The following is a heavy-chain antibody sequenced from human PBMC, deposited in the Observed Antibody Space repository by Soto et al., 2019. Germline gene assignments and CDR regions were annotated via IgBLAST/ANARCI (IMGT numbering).Heavy chain of an antibody. D-gene: IGHD3-9*01. CDR1: VFTFTAFA. Sequence: XGSLRLSCASSVFTFTAFAVHCVRHSPGKGLEWVAVISYDGRQSRYADSVRGRLTLSRDNSKNTVFLQMNSLTTEDTAIYYCAKDRYFDYYYFEYWGQGTRVTVSS. V-gene: IGHV3-30*04. CDR3: AKDRYFDYYYFEY. CDR2: ISYDGRQS. J-gene: IGHJ4*02.